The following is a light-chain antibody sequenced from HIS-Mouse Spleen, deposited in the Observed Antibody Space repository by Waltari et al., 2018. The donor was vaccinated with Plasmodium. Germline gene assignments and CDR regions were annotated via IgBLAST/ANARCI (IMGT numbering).Light chain of an antibody. CDR3: QQYGSSGT. V-gene: IGKV3-20*01. CDR2: GAS. J-gene: IGKJ1*01. CDR1: QSVSSSY. Sequence: EIVLTQSPGTLSLSPGERATLSCRARQSVSSSYLAWYQQKPGQAPRLLIYGASSRATGIPDRFSGSGSGTDFTLTISRLEPEDLAVYYCQQYGSSGTFGQGTKVEIK.